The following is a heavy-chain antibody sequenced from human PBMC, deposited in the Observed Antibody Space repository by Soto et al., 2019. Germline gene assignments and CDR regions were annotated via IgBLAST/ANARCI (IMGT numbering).Heavy chain of an antibody. CDR3: ARGSGSSWPFDY. J-gene: IGHJ4*02. Sequence: XSVKVSCKASGYTFTNYAIHWVRQAPGQRLEWMRWIXAGNAXTQYSQKFQGXXSIPRATXXXTEYMELSSLRSEDTAVYYCARGSGSSWPFDYWGQGTLVTVSS. CDR2: IXAGNAXT. CDR1: GYTFTNYA. V-gene: IGHV1-3*01. D-gene: IGHD6-13*01.